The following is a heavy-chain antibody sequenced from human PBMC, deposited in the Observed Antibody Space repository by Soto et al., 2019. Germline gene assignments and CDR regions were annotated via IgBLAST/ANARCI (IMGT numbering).Heavy chain of an antibody. CDR2: INHSGST. Sequence: SETLSLTCAVYGGSFSGYHWNWIRQAPGKGLEWIGEINHSGSTNSNPSLKRRITMSVDTSKSQFSLELTSVTAADTAVYYCTKGGAATGEAYNWFHPWGQGSLVTVTS. D-gene: IGHD1-1*01. CDR1: GGSFSGYH. CDR3: TKGGAATGEAYNWFHP. V-gene: IGHV4-34*01. J-gene: IGHJ5*02.